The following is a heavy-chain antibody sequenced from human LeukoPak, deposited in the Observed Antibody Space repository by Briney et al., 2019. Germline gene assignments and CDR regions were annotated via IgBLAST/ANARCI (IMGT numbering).Heavy chain of an antibody. Sequence: SETLSLTCTVSGGSISSYYWSWIRQPAGKGLERIGRIYTSGSTNYNPSLKSRVTMSVDTSKNQFSLKLSSVTAADTAVYYCARAPRIYYYYYMDVWGKGTTVTVSS. V-gene: IGHV4-4*07. J-gene: IGHJ6*03. CDR1: GGSISSYY. CDR3: ARAPRIYYYYYMDV. CDR2: IYTSGST.